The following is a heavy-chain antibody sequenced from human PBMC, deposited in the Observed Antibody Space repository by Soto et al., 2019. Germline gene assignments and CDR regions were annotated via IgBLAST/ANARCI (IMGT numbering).Heavy chain of an antibody. CDR3: AILNYHDTSRYLT. J-gene: IGHJ5*02. D-gene: IGHD3-22*01. CDR2: IYYSGST. Sequence: SETLSLTCTVSGGSISSRTYYWGWIRQPPGKGLEWIGSIYYSGSTNYNPSLKSRVTISVDTSKNQFSLKLSSVTAADTAVYYCAILNYHDTSRYLTWGQGTLVTVSS. CDR1: GGSISSRTYY. V-gene: IGHV4-39*01.